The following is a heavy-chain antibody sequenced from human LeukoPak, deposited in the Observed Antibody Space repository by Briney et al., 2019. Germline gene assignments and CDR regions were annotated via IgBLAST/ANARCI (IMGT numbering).Heavy chain of an antibody. CDR3: ASGIQPRLSWFFDL. J-gene: IGHJ2*01. Sequence: SGGSLRLSCAASGFRFSDYYTSWIRQAPGKGLEWFSYISSPGSTTYYADSVKGRFTISRDNAKNSLSLQMNSLRADDTAVYYCASGIQPRLSWFFDLWGRGTLVTVSS. CDR1: GFRFSDYY. V-gene: IGHV3-11*01. D-gene: IGHD5-18*01. CDR2: ISSPGSTT.